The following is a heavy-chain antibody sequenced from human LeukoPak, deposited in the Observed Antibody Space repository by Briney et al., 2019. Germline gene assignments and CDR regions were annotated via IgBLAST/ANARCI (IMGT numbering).Heavy chain of an antibody. CDR1: GFSLSNAW. CDR3: TYFGY. CDR2: IKSTTDGATT. Sequence: GGSLRFSCAAAGFSLSNAWMRWVRQAPGKGVEWVGRIKSTTDGATTDYAAPVKGRFTISRDDPKNTQYLQRNSLKNEDTAVYHCTYFGYWGQGTLVTVSS. V-gene: IGHV3-15*01. J-gene: IGHJ4*02. D-gene: IGHD3-10*01.